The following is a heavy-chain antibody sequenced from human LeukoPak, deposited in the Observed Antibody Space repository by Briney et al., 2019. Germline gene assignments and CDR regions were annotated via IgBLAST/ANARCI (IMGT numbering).Heavy chain of an antibody. CDR3: AREYCSSTSCHRLLYYFDY. D-gene: IGHD2-2*01. J-gene: IGHJ4*02. V-gene: IGHV3-7*01. CDR2: IKQDGSEK. CDR1: GFTFSSYW. Sequence: PGGSLRLSCAVSGFTFSSYWMSWVRQAPGKGLEWVADIKQDGSEKYYVDSERGRFTISRDDAKNSLYLQMNSLRAEDTAVYYCAREYCSSTSCHRLLYYFDYWGQGTLVTVSS.